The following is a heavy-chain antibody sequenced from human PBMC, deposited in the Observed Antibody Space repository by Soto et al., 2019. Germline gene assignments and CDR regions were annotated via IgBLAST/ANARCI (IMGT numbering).Heavy chain of an antibody. J-gene: IGHJ4*02. Sequence: GESLKISCKASGYIFIDYWIGWVRQMPGKGLEWMGIVYPRDSDTRYSPSFQGQVTISADRSTGTAFLQWRSLKASDTALYYCARPPLPGYSIHFDSWGQGTLVTVSS. CDR2: VYPRDSDT. CDR1: GYIFIDYW. D-gene: IGHD2-15*01. V-gene: IGHV5-51*01. CDR3: ARPPLPGYSIHFDS.